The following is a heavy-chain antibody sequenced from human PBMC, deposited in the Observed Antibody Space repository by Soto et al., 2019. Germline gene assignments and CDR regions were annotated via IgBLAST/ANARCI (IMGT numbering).Heavy chain of an antibody. D-gene: IGHD1-1*01. CDR1: GFTFSSYA. CDR2: ISSNGGST. CDR3: ARGHPGGDAFDI. V-gene: IGHV3-64*02. J-gene: IGHJ3*02. Sequence: GGSLRLSCAASGFTFSSYAMHWVRQAPGKGLEYVSAISSNGGSTYYADSVKGRFTISRDNSKNTLYLQMGSLRAEDMAVYYCARGHPGGDAFDIWGQGTMVTVSS.